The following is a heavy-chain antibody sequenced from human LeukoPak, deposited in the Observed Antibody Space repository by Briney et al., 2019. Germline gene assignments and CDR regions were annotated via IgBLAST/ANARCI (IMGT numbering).Heavy chain of an antibody. J-gene: IGHJ5*02. V-gene: IGHV3-23*01. D-gene: IGHD2-2*03. CDR3: AKGGPRGYCSTTTCSYNYFDP. CDR2: ISGSGSTT. Sequence: GGSLRLSCAASGFTFSSYAMSWVRQAPGKGLEWVSTISGSGSTTYYSDSVKGRFTISRDNSENMVHLQMNSLRAEDTAVHYCAKGGPRGYCSTTTCSYNYFDPWGQGTLVTVSS. CDR1: GFTFSSYA.